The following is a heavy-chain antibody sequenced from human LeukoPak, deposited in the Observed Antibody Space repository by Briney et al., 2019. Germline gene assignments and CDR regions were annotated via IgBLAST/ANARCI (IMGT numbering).Heavy chain of an antibody. CDR1: GYTFTSYG. CDR3: ARRTIFGVVSFEY. V-gene: IGHV1-18*01. CDR2: ISGYTGNT. Sequence: ASVKVSCKASGYTFTSYGISGVRQAPGQGLEWMGWISGYTGNTNYAHKLQGRVTMTTDTSTSTAYMELRSLRSDDTAVYYCARRTIFGVVSFEYWGQGTVTTVPS. J-gene: IGHJ4*02. D-gene: IGHD3-3*01.